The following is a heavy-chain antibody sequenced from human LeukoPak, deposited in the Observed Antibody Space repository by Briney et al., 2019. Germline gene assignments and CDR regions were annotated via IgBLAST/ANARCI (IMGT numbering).Heavy chain of an antibody. CDR2: IYTDGNT. D-gene: IGHD5-24*01. Sequence: GGSLRLSCAASGFTVCSKYMSWVRQAPGKGLEWVSVIYTDGNTYYADSVKGRFTISRDNSKNTLYLQMNSLRAEDTAVYYCVRDGYKEWGQGTLVTVSS. CDR3: VRDGYKE. V-gene: IGHV3-53*01. CDR1: GFTVCSKY. J-gene: IGHJ4*02.